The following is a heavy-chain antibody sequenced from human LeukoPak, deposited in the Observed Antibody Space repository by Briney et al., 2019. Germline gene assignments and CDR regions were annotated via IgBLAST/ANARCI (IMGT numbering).Heavy chain of an antibody. CDR2: INPNSGGT. V-gene: IGHV1-2*02. CDR1: GYTFTGYY. D-gene: IGHD3-3*01. CDR3: ARGVTIFGVLIVYFDY. J-gene: IGHJ4*02. Sequence: ASVKVSCKASGYTFTGYYMNWVRQAPGQGLEWMGWINPNSGGTDYAQKYQGRVTMTRDTSISTAYMELSRLRSDDTGVYYCARGVTIFGVLIVYFDYWGQGTLVTVSS.